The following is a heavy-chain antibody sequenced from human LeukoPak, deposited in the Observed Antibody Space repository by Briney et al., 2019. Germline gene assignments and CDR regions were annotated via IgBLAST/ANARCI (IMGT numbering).Heavy chain of an antibody. CDR1: GLTFSSYW. D-gene: IGHD2-8*01. J-gene: IGHJ6*02. CDR3: ARGDGYGMDV. Sequence: GGSLRLSCAASGLTFSSYWMHWVRQAPGKGLAWVSRINSDGSSTTYADSVKGRFTISRDNAKNTLYLQMNSLRAEDTAVYYCARGDGYGMDVWGQGTTVTVPS. CDR2: INSDGSST. V-gene: IGHV3-74*01.